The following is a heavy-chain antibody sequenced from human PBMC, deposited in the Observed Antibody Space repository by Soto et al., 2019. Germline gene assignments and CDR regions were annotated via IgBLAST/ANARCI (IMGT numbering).Heavy chain of an antibody. D-gene: IGHD3-3*01. CDR2: IHPNSGDT. Sequence: QVQLVQSGAEVKEPGASVKVSCRTSGYTFTDHYLNWVRQAPGQGPEYMGWIHPNSGDTNYTQRFGGRAPMTRETPISTAFMEVRMMTSDDTAVYYCARDLSRQSRTWSDPWGQGTLVTVSS. J-gene: IGHJ5*02. V-gene: IGHV1-2*02. CDR1: GYTFTDHY. CDR3: ARDLSRQSRTWSDP.